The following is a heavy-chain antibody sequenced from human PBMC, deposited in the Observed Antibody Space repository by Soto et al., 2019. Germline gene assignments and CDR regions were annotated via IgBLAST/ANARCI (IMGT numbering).Heavy chain of an antibody. V-gene: IGHV4-59*01. CDR2: IYYSGST. J-gene: IGHJ6*02. D-gene: IGHD6-19*01. CDR3: ARGIEGWYQGRYYYGMDV. Sequence: PSETLSXTCTVSGCSISSYYWSWIRQPPGKGLEWIGYIYYSGSTNYNPSLKSRVIISVDTSKNQFSLKLSSVTAADTAVYYCARGIEGWYQGRYYYGMDVWGQGTTVTVSS. CDR1: GCSISSYY.